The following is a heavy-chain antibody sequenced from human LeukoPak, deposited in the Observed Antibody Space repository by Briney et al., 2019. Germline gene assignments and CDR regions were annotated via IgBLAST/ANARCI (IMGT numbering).Heavy chain of an antibody. CDR2: IYYSGST. D-gene: IGHD3-10*01. CDR1: GGSISGYY. Sequence: SETLSLTCTVSGGSISGYYWGWIRQPPGKGLEWIGSIYYSGSTYYNPSLKSRVTISVDTSKNQFSLKLSSVTASDTAVYYCARQGWFGELLSPLDYWGQGTLVTVSS. CDR3: ARQGWFGELLSPLDY. J-gene: IGHJ4*02. V-gene: IGHV4-39*01.